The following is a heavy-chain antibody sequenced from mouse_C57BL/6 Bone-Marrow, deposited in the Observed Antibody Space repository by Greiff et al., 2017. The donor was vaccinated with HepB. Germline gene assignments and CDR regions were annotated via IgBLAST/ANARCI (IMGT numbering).Heavy chain of an antibody. Sequence: EVKLVESGGDLVKPGGSLKLSCAASGFTFSSYGMSWVRQTPDKRLEWVATISSGGSYTYYPDSVKGRFTISRDNAKNTLYLQMSSLKSEDTAMYYCATMVKGGVAYWGQGTLVTVSA. J-gene: IGHJ3*01. CDR2: ISSGGSYT. V-gene: IGHV5-6*01. CDR3: ATMVKGGVAY. D-gene: IGHD2-2*01. CDR1: GFTFSSYG.